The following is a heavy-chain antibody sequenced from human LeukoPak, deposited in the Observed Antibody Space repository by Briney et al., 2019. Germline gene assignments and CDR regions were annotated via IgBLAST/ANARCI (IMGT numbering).Heavy chain of an antibody. CDR2: IYYSGST. Sequence: PSETLSLTCTVSGGSVNSGGYYWSWIRQYPGRGLEWIGYIYYSGSTYYNPSLKSRVTISVDTSKNQFSLKLSSVTAADTAVYYCARVEVAATPDYYYYYMDVWGKGTTVTVSS. D-gene: IGHD2-15*01. J-gene: IGHJ6*03. CDR1: GGSVNSGGYY. V-gene: IGHV4-31*03. CDR3: ARVEVAATPDYYYYYMDV.